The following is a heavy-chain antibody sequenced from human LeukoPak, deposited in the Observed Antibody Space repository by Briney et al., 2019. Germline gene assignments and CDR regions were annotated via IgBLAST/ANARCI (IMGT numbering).Heavy chain of an antibody. CDR1: GFTFSGYA. CDR3: AKNGWYGKWVRYEARMD. CDR2: ISGSGGST. V-gene: IGHV3-23*01. J-gene: IGHJ4*02. D-gene: IGHD6-19*01. Sequence: PGGSLRLSCAASGFTFSGYAMSWVRQAPGKGLEWVSAISGSGGSTYYADSVKGRFTISRDNSKNTLYLQMNSLRAEDTAVYYCAKNGWYGKWVRYEARMDWGQGTLVTVSS.